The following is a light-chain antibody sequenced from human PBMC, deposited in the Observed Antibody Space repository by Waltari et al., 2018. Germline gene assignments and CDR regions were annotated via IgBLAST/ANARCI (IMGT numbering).Light chain of an antibody. Sequence: DIQLTQSPSSLSASVGDRVTITFQASRDISIYLNWYQQKPGKAPKFLIYDASNVERGVPSRFSGSGSGTHFSLTITGLQPEDVGTYYCQQYGSVPPLTFGQGTRLEI. CDR1: RDISIY. CDR3: QQYGSVPPLT. V-gene: IGKV1-33*01. CDR2: DAS. J-gene: IGKJ5*01.